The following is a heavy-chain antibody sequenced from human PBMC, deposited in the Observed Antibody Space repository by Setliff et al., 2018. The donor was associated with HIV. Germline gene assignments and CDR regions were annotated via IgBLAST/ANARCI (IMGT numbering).Heavy chain of an antibody. CDR1: GFTFSSYG. CDR2: ISYDGSDK. Sequence: PGGSLRLSCAASGFTFSSYGMHWVRQAPGKGLEWVAIISYDGSDKYYGDSVKGRFTISRDNSKNTLYLQMNSLRAEDTAVYYCARQPLHCSSINCYGAVYDNWGQGTLVTVSS. CDR3: ARQPLHCSSINCYGAVYDN. V-gene: IGHV3-30*03. D-gene: IGHD2-2*01. J-gene: IGHJ4*02.